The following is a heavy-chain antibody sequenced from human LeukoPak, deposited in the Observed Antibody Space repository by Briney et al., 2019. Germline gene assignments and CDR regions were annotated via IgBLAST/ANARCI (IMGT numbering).Heavy chain of an antibody. CDR1: GRSISSYY. D-gene: IGHD3-10*01. V-gene: IGHV4-4*07. CDR2: IYTSGST. Sequence: NPSETLSLTCTVSGRSISSYYWRGLRQPAGKGLEGIGRIYTSGSTNYNPSLKSRVTMSVDMSKNQVSLKLSSVTAADTAVYYCARVDGSGTKDTYYYYGMDVWGQGTTVTVSS. CDR3: ARVDGSGTKDTYYYYGMDV. J-gene: IGHJ6*02.